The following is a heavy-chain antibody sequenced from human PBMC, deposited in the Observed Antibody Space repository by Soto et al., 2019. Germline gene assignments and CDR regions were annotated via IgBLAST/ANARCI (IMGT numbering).Heavy chain of an antibody. D-gene: IGHD6-13*01. CDR1: GFTFSSYA. Sequence: EVQLLESGGGLVQPGGSLRLSCAASGFTFSSYAMSWVRQAPGKGLEWVSAISGSGGGTYYADSVKGRFTISRDNSKNTLDLQMNSLRAEDTAVYYCAKVGGSWYWYFDYWGQGTLVTVSS. CDR2: ISGSGGGT. V-gene: IGHV3-23*01. CDR3: AKVGGSWYWYFDY. J-gene: IGHJ4*02.